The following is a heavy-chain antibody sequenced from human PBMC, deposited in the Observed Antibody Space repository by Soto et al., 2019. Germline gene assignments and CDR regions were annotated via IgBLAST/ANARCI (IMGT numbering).Heavy chain of an antibody. Sequence: SETLSLTCAVYGGSFSGYYWSWIRQPPGKGLEWIGEINHSGSTNYNPSLKSRVTISVDTSKNQFSLKLSSVTAADTAVYYCATYGVDTAMVVDYWGQGTLVTVSS. CDR2: INHSGST. CDR1: GGSFSGYY. J-gene: IGHJ4*02. D-gene: IGHD5-18*01. V-gene: IGHV4-34*01. CDR3: ATYGVDTAMVVDY.